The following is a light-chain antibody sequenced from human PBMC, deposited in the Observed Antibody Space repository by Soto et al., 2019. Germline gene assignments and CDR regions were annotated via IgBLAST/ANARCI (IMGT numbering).Light chain of an antibody. Sequence: DIQMTQSPSTLSASVGDRVTITCRASQSINTWLAWYQQKPGKAPKLLIYKASNLESGVPSRFSGSGSGTEFTLNISSLLPEDLETSYCLQHNSYAVTYGQGTTLEMK. CDR1: QSINTW. CDR3: LQHNSYAVT. CDR2: KAS. V-gene: IGKV1-5*03. J-gene: IGKJ2*01.